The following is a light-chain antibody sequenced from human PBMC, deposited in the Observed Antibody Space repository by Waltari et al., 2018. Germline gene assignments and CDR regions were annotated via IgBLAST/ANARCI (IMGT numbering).Light chain of an antibody. CDR3: QQYDNLPLT. Sequence: DLQMTQSPPSLSAYVGDRVTITCQASPDISNYLNWYQRKPGKAPKLLIYDASNLETGVPSRFSGSGSGTDFTFTISSLQPEDIATYYCQQYDNLPLTFGPGTKVDIK. V-gene: IGKV1-33*01. CDR1: PDISNY. J-gene: IGKJ3*01. CDR2: DAS.